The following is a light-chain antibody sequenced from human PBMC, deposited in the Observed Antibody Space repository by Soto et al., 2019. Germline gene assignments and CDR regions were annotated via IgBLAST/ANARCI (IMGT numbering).Light chain of an antibody. Sequence: ETVLTQSPGTLSLSPGERATLSGRASQTIRSNYLAWYRQTPGQAPRLLIYGASNRATGIADKFSGSGSGTDFTLIISRLAPEDFALSYCQQYGSSPWTFGQGTKVDIK. CDR1: QTIRSNY. CDR2: GAS. J-gene: IGKJ1*01. CDR3: QQYGSSPWT. V-gene: IGKV3-20*01.